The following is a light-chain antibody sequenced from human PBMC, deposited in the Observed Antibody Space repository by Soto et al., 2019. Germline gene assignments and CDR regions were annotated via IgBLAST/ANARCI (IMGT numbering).Light chain of an antibody. CDR1: QSISSW. Sequence: DIQMTQSPSTLSASVGDRVTITCRASQSISSWLAWYQQKPGKAPNLLIYDASTLESGVPSRFSGSGSGTEFTLTISSLQPEDFATYYCQQNYSPPPITFGQGTRLEIK. V-gene: IGKV1-5*01. CDR3: QQNYSPPPIT. CDR2: DAS. J-gene: IGKJ5*01.